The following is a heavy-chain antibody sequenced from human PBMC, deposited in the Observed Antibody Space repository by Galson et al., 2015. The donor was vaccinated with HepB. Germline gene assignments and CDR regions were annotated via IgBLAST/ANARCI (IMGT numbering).Heavy chain of an antibody. V-gene: IGHV3-21*01. Sequence: SLRLSCAASGFTFSSYSMNWVRQAPGKGLEWVSSISSSSSYIYYADSVKGRFTISRDNAKNSLYLQMNSLRAEDTAVYYCARGGRMVRGTIGDYWGQGTLVTVSS. D-gene: IGHD3-10*01. CDR1: GFTFSSYS. CDR3: ARGGRMVRGTIGDY. J-gene: IGHJ4*02. CDR2: ISSSSSYI.